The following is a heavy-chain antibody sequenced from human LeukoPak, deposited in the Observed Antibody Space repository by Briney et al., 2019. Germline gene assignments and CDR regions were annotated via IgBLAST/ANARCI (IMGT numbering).Heavy chain of an antibody. CDR1: GLTLSGYW. CDR2: INGDASST. J-gene: IGHJ4*02. D-gene: IGHD5-18*01. Sequence: GGSLRLSCAASGLTLSGYWMHWVRQAPGKGLVWVSRINGDASSTSYADSVKGRFTISRDNAKSMLYLQMNSLRVEDTAVYYCARARGNTYGYFEYWGQGTLVTVSS. V-gene: IGHV3-74*01. CDR3: ARARGNTYGYFEY.